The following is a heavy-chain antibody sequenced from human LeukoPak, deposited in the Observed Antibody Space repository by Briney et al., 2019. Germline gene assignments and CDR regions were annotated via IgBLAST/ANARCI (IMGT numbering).Heavy chain of an antibody. CDR2: ISAYNGNT. Sequence: ASVKVSCKASGYTFTSYGISWVRQAPGQGLEWMGWISAYNGNTNYAQKLQGRGTMTTDTSTSTAYMELRSLRSDDTAVYYCAREKQQLVLGWFDPWGQGTLVTVSS. D-gene: IGHD6-13*01. J-gene: IGHJ5*02. V-gene: IGHV1-18*01. CDR1: GYTFTSYG. CDR3: AREKQQLVLGWFDP.